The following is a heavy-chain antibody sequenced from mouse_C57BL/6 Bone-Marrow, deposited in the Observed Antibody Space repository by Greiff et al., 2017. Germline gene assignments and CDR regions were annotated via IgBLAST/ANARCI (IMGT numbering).Heavy chain of an antibody. CDR3: ARGGGIYYDGSSYVKAY. V-gene: IGHV1-53*01. J-gene: IGHJ3*01. CDR2: INPSNGGT. CDR1: GYTFTSYW. Sequence: QVQLQQPGTELVKPGASVKLSCKASGYTFTSYWMHWVKQRPGQGLEWIGNINPSNGGTNYNEKFKSKATLTVDNSSITAYMQLSSLTSEDSAVYYCARGGGIYYDGSSYVKAYWGQGTLVTVSA. D-gene: IGHD1-1*01.